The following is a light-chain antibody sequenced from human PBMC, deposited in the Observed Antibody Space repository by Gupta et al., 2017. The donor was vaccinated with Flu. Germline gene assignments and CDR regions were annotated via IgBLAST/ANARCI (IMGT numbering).Light chain of an antibody. Sequence: DIQLTQSPSTLSASVGDRVTITCRASQNINSWLAWYQQKPGKAPKFLIYKASGLQTGVPSRFSGSGSGTQFTLTISSLQPDDYATYYCQQYEAYPLTFGGGTKVEIK. CDR3: QQYEAYPLT. CDR2: KAS. CDR1: QNINSW. J-gene: IGKJ4*01. V-gene: IGKV1-5*03.